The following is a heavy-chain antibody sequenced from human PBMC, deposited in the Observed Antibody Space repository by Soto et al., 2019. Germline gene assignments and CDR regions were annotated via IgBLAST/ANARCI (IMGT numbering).Heavy chain of an antibody. D-gene: IGHD2-2*01. V-gene: IGHV4-39*01. CDR2: IYYSGST. CDR1: GGSISSSSYY. Sequence: PSETLSLTCTVSGGSISSSSYYWGWIRQPPGKGLEWIGSIYYSGSTYYNPSLKSRVTISVDTSKNQFSLKLSSVTAADTAVYYFERLDIVVVPAANDSYYYGMDVWGQGTTVT. J-gene: IGHJ6*02. CDR3: ERLDIVVVPAANDSYYYGMDV.